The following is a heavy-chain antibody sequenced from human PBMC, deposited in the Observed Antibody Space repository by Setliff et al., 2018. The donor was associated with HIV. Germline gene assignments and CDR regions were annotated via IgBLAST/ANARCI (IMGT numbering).Heavy chain of an antibody. V-gene: IGHV1-46*01. CDR1: GYTFTSYY. D-gene: IGHD3-10*01. J-gene: IGHJ6*02. CDR2: INPSGVS. CDR3: ARGKGVGGVIITGGLDV. Sequence: GASVKVSCKASGYTFTSYYMHWVRQAPGQGLEWMGIINPSGVSGYALKFHDRVTMTRDTSITTAYMELSSLTSEDTAVYYCARGKGVGGVIITGGLDVWGRGTTVTVSS.